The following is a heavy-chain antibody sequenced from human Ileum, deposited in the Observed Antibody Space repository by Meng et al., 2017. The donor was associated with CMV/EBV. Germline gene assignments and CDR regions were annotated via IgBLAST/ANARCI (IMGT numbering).Heavy chain of an antibody. CDR3: TTGGYCSSPSCSVPSDV. D-gene: IGHD2-2*01. V-gene: IGHV3-15*01. CDR1: GFTFSVAW. J-gene: IGHJ6*02. CDR2: IKTKTDGGTT. Sequence: GESLKISCAASGFTFSVAWMSWVRQAPGKGLEWVGRIKTKTDGGTTDYAAPVKGRFTISRDDSKNTLYLQMNSLITEDTAVYFCTTGGYCSSPSCSVPSDVWGQGTMVTVSS.